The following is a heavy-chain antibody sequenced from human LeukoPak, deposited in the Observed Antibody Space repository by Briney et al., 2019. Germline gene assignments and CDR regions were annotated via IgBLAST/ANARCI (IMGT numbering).Heavy chain of an antibody. Sequence: GGSLRLSCAASGFTFSSYAMSWVRQAPGKGLGWVSSVSGSGVSTYYIDSVKGRLTISRDNPMNTLYLQMSSLRAEDTAIYYCAKGSYYDSPYGFDYWGQGILVTVSS. CDR3: AKGSYYDSPYGFDY. D-gene: IGHD3-22*01. CDR2: VSGSGVST. CDR1: GFTFSSYA. V-gene: IGHV3-23*01. J-gene: IGHJ4*02.